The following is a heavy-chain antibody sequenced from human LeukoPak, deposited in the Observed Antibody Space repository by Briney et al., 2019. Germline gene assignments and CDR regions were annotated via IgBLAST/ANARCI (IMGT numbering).Heavy chain of an antibody. Sequence: SETLSLTCAVYGGSFSGYYWSWIRQPPGKGLEWIGEINHSGSTNYNPSLKSRVTISVDTSKNQFSLKLSSVTAADTAVYYCARSIGDGYNFGRFGPLGWFDPWGQGTLVTVSS. CDR3: ARSIGDGYNFGRFGPLGWFDP. V-gene: IGHV4-34*01. CDR2: INHSGST. D-gene: IGHD5-24*01. CDR1: GGSFSGYY. J-gene: IGHJ5*02.